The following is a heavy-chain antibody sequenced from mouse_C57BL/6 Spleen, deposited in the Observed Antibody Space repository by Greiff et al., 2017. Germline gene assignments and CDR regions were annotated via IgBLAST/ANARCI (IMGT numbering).Heavy chain of an antibody. J-gene: IGHJ1*03. CDR3: ARRGIWDYESYWYFDV. V-gene: IGHV5-6*01. CDR1: GFTFSSYG. Sequence: EVQLVESGGDLVKPGGSLKLSCAASGFTFSSYGMSWVRQTPDKRLEWVATISSGGSYTYYPDSVKGRFTISRDNAKNTLYLQMSSLKSEDTAMYYCARRGIWDYESYWYFDVWGTGTTVTVSS. D-gene: IGHD2-4*01. CDR2: ISSGGSYT.